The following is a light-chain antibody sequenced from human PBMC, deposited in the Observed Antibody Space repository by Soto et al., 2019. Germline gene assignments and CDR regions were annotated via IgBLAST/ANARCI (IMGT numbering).Light chain of an antibody. CDR1: SSKIGTNY. CDR2: DSD. V-gene: IGLV1-51*01. CDR3: GSWDSSLSAVV. J-gene: IGLJ2*01. Sequence: QSVLTQPPSVSAAPGQTVIISCSGSSSKIGTNYVSWYQQLPGTAPKLLIYDSDKRPSGIPDRFSGSRSGSSATLGITGLQTGDEADYYCGSWDSSLSAVVFGGGTKLTVL.